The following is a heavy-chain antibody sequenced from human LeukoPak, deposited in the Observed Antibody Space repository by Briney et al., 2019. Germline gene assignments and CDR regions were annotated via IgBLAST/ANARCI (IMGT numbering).Heavy chain of an antibody. V-gene: IGHV3-23*01. CDR3: AKEPVTPHHYMDV. CDR1: GFTFDDYG. CDR2: ISGSGGST. D-gene: IGHD4-11*01. J-gene: IGHJ6*03. Sequence: GRSLRLSCAASGFTFDDYGMSWVRQAPGKGLEWVSAISGSGGSTYYADSVKGRFTISRDNSKNTLYLQMNSLRAEDTAVYYCAKEPVTPHHYMDVWGKGTTVTVSS.